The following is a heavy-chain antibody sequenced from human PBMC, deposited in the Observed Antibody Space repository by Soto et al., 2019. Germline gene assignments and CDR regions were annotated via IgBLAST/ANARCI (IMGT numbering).Heavy chain of an antibody. V-gene: IGHV3-21*03. CDR3: ARESEDLTSNFDY. Sequence: GGSLRLSWAASGFTFSSYSMHWVRQAPVKELEWVSSISSTTNFIYYADSMKGRFTVSRYNAKNSVYLDMNSLSAEDTAVYYCARESEDLTSNFDYWGQGTLVTVSS. J-gene: IGHJ4*02. CDR2: ISSTTNFI. CDR1: GFTFSSYS.